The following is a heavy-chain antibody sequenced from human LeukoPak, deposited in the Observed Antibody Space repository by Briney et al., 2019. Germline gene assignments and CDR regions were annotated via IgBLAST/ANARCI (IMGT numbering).Heavy chain of an antibody. V-gene: IGHV1-2*02. CDR1: GGTFSSYA. CDR3: ARDKGVAARGIGDY. Sequence: ASVKVSCKASGGTFSSYAISWVRQAPGQGLEWMGWINPYSGGTNYAQKFQGRVTMTRDTSISTAYMEMSRLRSDDTAVYSCARDKGVAARGIGDYWGQGTLVTVSS. D-gene: IGHD6-6*01. CDR2: INPYSGGT. J-gene: IGHJ4*02.